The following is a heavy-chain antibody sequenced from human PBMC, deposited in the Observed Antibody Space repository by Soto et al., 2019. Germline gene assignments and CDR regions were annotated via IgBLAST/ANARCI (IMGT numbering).Heavy chain of an antibody. CDR2: ISAYNGNT. CDR3: ARSLYYFDTSGYDS. D-gene: IGHD3-22*01. V-gene: IGHV1-18*01. Sequence: QVQLVQSGGEVKKPGASVKVSCKASGYIFTSYGLSWMRQAPGQWLEWMGWISAYNGNTSYAQKLQGRVTLTTDTSTTTVYMELRSLRSDDTAVYYCARSLYYFDTSGYDSWGQGTLVTVSS. CDR1: GYIFTSYG. J-gene: IGHJ5*01.